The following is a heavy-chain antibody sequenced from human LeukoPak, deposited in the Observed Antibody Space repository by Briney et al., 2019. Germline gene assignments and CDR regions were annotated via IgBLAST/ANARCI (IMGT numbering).Heavy chain of an antibody. CDR1: GGSISSLIYY. CDR2: IHYSGST. V-gene: IGHV4-39*07. D-gene: IGHD5-24*01. J-gene: IGHJ4*02. Sequence: SETLSLTCTVSGGSISSLIYYWGWIRQPPGKGLEWIGSIHYSGSTYYSPSLKSRVTISVDTSRNQFSLKLTSVTAADTAVYYCARDGPIKWGQGTLVTVSS. CDR3: ARDGPIK.